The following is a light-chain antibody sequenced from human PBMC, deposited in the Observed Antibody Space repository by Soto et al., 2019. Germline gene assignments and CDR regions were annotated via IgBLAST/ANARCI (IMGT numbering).Light chain of an antibody. V-gene: IGKV1-39*01. Sequence: DIQMTQSLSSLSASVGDRVSITCRASQSISNNLSWYQQKPGKAPKFLIYVASILQRGVPSRFSGSGSGTDFTLTISSLQPEDFATYYCQQTFSPPYTFGQGTKLEIK. CDR2: VAS. CDR3: QQTFSPPYT. CDR1: QSISNN. J-gene: IGKJ2*01.